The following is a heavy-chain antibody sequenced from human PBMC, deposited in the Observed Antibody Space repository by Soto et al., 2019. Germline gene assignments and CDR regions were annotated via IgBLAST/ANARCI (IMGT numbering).Heavy chain of an antibody. J-gene: IGHJ4*02. V-gene: IGHV2-5*02. Sequence: QITLKESGPTLVKPTQTLTLTCSFSGFSFSTSGVGVGWIRQPPGKALEWLAVTYWDDDKRYSPSLRSRLTVTKDNSKDQVVLTMTNMDPVDTATYYCARYRRFEYSSAWFFDYWGQGTLVTVSS. CDR1: GFSFSTSGVG. CDR3: ARYRRFEYSSAWFFDY. D-gene: IGHD6-19*01. CDR2: TYWDDDK.